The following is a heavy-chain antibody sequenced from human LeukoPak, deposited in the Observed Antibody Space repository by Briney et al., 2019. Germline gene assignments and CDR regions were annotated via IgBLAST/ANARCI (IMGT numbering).Heavy chain of an antibody. Sequence: PSETLSLTCTVSGGSISSGGYYWSWIGQHPGKGLEWIGYIYYSGSTYYNPSLKSRVTISVDTSKNQFSLKLSSVTAADTAVYYCARSFTVSYYYYGMDVWGQGTTVTVSS. CDR3: ARSFTVSYYYYGMDV. CDR2: IYYSGST. D-gene: IGHD4-11*01. V-gene: IGHV4-31*03. CDR1: GGSISSGGYY. J-gene: IGHJ6*02.